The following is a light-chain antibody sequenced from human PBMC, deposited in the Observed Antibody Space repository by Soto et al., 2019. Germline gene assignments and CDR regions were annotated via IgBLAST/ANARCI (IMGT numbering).Light chain of an antibody. V-gene: IGKV3-15*01. CDR3: HQYADSPQT. CDR2: GAS. CDR1: QSVSSL. J-gene: IGKJ1*01. Sequence: VLTQSPATLSVSPGERVTLSCRASQSVSSLLAWYQQKPGQAPRLLIYGASARALGIPARFSGSGSGTEFTLTITTLEPEDFAVYYCHQYADSPQTFGQGTKVDIK.